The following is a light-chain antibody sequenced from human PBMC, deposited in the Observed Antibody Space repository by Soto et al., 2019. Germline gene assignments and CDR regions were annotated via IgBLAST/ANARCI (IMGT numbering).Light chain of an antibody. CDR1: ETIASY. CDR2: AAS. Sequence: DIQMTQSPSSLSASVGDRVTITCRASETIASYVNWYQQRPGKLPKLLIYAASPLQSGVPSRLGGSGSGTDYTLTITSLQPADFETYVCQQTYNPPRTFGQGTRL. CDR3: QQTYNPPRT. V-gene: IGKV1-39*01. J-gene: IGKJ1*01.